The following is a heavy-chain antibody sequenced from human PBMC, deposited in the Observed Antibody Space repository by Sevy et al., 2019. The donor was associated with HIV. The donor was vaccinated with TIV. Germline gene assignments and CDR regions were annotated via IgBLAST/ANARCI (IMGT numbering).Heavy chain of an antibody. V-gene: IGHV3-23*01. CDR3: AEGGWSGSYPDAFDI. Sequence: GGSLRLSCAASGFTFSSYAMSWVRQAPGKGLEWVSAISGSGGSTYYADSVKGRFTISRDNSKNTRYLQMNRPKAEDTAVYYCAEGGWSGSYPDAFDIWGQGTMVTVSS. D-gene: IGHD1-26*01. CDR1: GFTFSSYA. J-gene: IGHJ3*02. CDR2: ISGSGGST.